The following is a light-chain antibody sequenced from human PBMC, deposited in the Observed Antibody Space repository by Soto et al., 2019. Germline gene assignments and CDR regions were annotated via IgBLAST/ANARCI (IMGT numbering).Light chain of an antibody. V-gene: IGLV2-8*01. CDR1: SSDVGANNY. Sequence: QSALTQPPSASGSPGQSVTISCTGTSSDVGANNYVSWYQQHPGKAPKLMIYKVTKRPSGVPERFSGSKSGNTASLTVSGLQAEDEADYYCSSYAGTNRVFGTGTKLTVL. J-gene: IGLJ1*01. CDR3: SSYAGTNRV. CDR2: KVT.